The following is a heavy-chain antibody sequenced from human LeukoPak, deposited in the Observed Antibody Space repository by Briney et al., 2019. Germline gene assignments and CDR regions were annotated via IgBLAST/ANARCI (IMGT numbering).Heavy chain of an antibody. CDR2: INPSGGST. D-gene: IGHD4-17*01. Sequence: GASVKVSCKASGYTFTSYYMHWVRQAPGQGLEWMGIINPSGGSTSYAQKFQGRVTMTRDMSTSTVYMELSSLRSEDTAVYYCARTTVPTIESDDAFDIWGQGTMVTVSS. V-gene: IGHV1-46*01. J-gene: IGHJ3*02. CDR1: GYTFTSYY. CDR3: ARTTVPTIESDDAFDI.